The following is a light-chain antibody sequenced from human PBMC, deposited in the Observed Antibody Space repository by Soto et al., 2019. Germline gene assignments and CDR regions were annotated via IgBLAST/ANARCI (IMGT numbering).Light chain of an antibody. CDR1: SSNIVAIYD. V-gene: IGLV1-40*01. CDR3: QSYDSSLSGWV. CDR2: GNT. Sequence: SVLTQPPSVSGAPGQRVTISCTGSSSNIVAIYDVHWYQQLPGTAPKLLIYGNTNRPSGVPDRFSGSKSGTSASLAITGLQAEDEADYYWQSYDSSLSGWVFGGGTKLTVL. J-gene: IGLJ3*02.